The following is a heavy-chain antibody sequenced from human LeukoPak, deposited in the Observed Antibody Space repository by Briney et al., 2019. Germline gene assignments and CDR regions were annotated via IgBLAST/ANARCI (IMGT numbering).Heavy chain of an antibody. CDR1: GFTFSSFS. CDR3: ARGHCSSTSCNPYYMDV. Sequence: GGSLRLSCAASGFTFSSFSMNWVRQAPGKGLEWVSSISSSSSYIYYADSVKGRFTISRDNAKNSLYLQMTSLRAEDTAVYYCARGHCSSTSCNPYYMDVWGKGTTVTVSS. J-gene: IGHJ6*03. V-gene: IGHV3-21*01. CDR2: ISSSSSYI. D-gene: IGHD2-2*01.